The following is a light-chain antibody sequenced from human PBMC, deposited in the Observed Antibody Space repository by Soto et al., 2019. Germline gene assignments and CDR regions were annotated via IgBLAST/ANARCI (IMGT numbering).Light chain of an antibody. J-gene: IGLJ1*01. CDR2: DVS. V-gene: IGLV2-14*01. CDR1: TSDVGGYNY. CDR3: SLYTSSSTDV. Sequence: QSVLTQPASVSGSPGQSITISCTGTTSDVGGYNYVSWYQQHPGKAPKLMIYDVSDRPSGVCNRFSGSKSGNTASLTISGLQAEDEADYYCSLYTSSSTDVFGTGTQLTVL.